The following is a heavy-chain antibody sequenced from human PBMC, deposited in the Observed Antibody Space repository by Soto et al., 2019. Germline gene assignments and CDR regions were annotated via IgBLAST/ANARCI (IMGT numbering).Heavy chain of an antibody. J-gene: IGHJ3*01. CDR2: ISWNSENI. CDR3: VKVGLTAIFGLVYAGVNV. CDR1: GFTFDDYP. D-gene: IGHD2-8*01. Sequence: EVQLVESGGDLVQPGRSLRLSCAASGFTFDDYPIHWVRQTPGKGLEWVSGISWNSENIGYADSVKGRFTISRDNAKKSLLVQMISLRPEDTALYFCVKVGLTAIFGLVYAGVNVWGRGKMVTVSS. V-gene: IGHV3-9*01.